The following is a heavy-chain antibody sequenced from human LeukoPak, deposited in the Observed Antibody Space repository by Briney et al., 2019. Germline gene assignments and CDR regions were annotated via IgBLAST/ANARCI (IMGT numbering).Heavy chain of an antibody. CDR3: ARDLPISYCSGGSCVPHDY. Sequence: ASVKVSCKASGYTFTNYGISWVRQAPGQGLEWMGWISGYNGNTNYAQKLQGRVTMTTDTSTSTAYMELRSLRSDDTAVYYCARDLPISYCSGGSCVPHDYWGQGTLVTVSS. D-gene: IGHD2-15*01. V-gene: IGHV1-18*01. J-gene: IGHJ4*02. CDR1: GYTFTNYG. CDR2: ISGYNGNT.